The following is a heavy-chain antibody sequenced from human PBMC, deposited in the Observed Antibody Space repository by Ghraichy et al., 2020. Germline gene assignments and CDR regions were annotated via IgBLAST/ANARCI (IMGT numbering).Heavy chain of an antibody. J-gene: IGHJ4*02. CDR1: GGSFSGYY. Sequence: SETLSLTCAVYGGSFSGYYWSWIRQPPGKGLEWIGEINHSGSTNYNPSLKSRVTISVDTSKNQFSLKLSSVTAADTAVYYCAKVSMGLAYYFDYWGQGTLVTVSS. D-gene: IGHD2-8*01. CDR3: AKVSMGLAYYFDY. CDR2: INHSGST. V-gene: IGHV4-34*01.